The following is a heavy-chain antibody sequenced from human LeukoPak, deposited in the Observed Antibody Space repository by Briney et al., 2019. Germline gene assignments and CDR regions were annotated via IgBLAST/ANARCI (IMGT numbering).Heavy chain of an antibody. J-gene: IGHJ4*02. CDR2: INPNSGGT. Sequence: ASVKVSCKASGYTFTGYYVHWVRQAPGQGLEWMGWINPNSGGTNYAQKFQGRVTMTRDTSISTAYMELSRLRSDDTAVYYCASLTDYGGNAYLDYWGQGTLVTVSS. V-gene: IGHV1-2*02. CDR3: ASLTDYGGNAYLDY. CDR1: GYTFTGYY. D-gene: IGHD4-23*01.